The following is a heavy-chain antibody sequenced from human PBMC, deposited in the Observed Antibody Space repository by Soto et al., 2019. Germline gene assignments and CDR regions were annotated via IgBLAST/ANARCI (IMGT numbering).Heavy chain of an antibody. CDR3: ARDQRGHGERYNFGEYFHH. J-gene: IGHJ1*01. CDR2: ISYDGSNK. CDR1: GITFSNYG. V-gene: IGHV3-30*03. Sequence: GGSLRLSCAASGITFSNYGMHWVRQAPGKGLEWVAVISYDGSNKYYADSVKGRFTISRDNSNNMLYLQMNSLRVEDTAVYSCARDQRGHGERYNFGEYFHHWGQGTLVTVS. D-gene: IGHD5-12*01.